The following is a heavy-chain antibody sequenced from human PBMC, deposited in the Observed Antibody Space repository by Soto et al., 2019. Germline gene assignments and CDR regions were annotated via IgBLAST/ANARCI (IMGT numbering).Heavy chain of an antibody. CDR1: GYAFNNQG. CDR3: ARDRGVAPPVAGNTHYYYYMDV. V-gene: IGHV1-18*01. J-gene: IGHJ6*03. CDR2: ISGYNANT. Sequence: ASVKVSCKASGYAFNNQGISWLRQAPGQGLEWMGWISGYNANTKYAQNLQGRVTITTDTSTSTAYMELRSLTSDDTAVYYCARDRGVAPPVAGNTHYYYYMDVWGKGTTVTVSS. D-gene: IGHD6-19*01.